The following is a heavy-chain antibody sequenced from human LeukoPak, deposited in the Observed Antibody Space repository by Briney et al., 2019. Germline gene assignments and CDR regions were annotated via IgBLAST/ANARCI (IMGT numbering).Heavy chain of an antibody. CDR1: GYTFTGYF. CDR3: ARSGSEGVLDY. CDR2: INPNSGGT. J-gene: IGHJ4*02. Sequence: ASVKVSCKASGYTFTGYFIHWVRQAPGQGLEWMGWINPNSGGTNYAQKFQGRVTMTRDTSTSTAYMELSRLRSDDTAVYYCARSGSEGVLDYWGQGTLVTVSS. D-gene: IGHD1-26*01. V-gene: IGHV1-2*02.